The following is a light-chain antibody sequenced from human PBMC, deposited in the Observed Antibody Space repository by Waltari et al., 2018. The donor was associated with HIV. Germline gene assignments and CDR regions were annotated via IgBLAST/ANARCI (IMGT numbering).Light chain of an antibody. Sequence: SSELTQDPAVSVASGQTARITCPGDSLRSYYASWYQQKPGQAPVLVIYGKNKRPSGIPDRFSGASSGNTASLTITGAQAEDEADYYCNSRDSSGNPPVVFGGGTKLTVL. V-gene: IGLV3-19*01. J-gene: IGLJ2*01. CDR1: SLRSYY. CDR3: NSRDSSGNPPVV. CDR2: GKN.